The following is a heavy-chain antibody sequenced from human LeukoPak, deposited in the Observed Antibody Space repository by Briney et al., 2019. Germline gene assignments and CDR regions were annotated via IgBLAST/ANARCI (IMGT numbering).Heavy chain of an antibody. D-gene: IGHD1-26*01. J-gene: IGHJ3*02. Sequence: PGGSLRLSCTASGFSFSSYWMHWVRQAPGKGLVWVSRIKSDGSGRNYADSVKGRFTISRDNAKNTLYLQMNSLRAEDTAVYYCARGGSPPEALGDTFDIWGQGTMVTVSS. CDR1: GFSFSSYW. V-gene: IGHV3-74*01. CDR2: IKSDGSGR. CDR3: ARGGSPPEALGDTFDI.